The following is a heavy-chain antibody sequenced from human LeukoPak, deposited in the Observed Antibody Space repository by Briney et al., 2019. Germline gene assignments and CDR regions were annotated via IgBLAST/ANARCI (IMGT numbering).Heavy chain of an antibody. CDR3: ARGYPALDY. CDR2: IYSSGST. D-gene: IGHD1-26*01. J-gene: IGHJ4*02. Sequence: SETLSLTCTVSGSSLSCYFWSWIRQPAGQGLEWIGRIYSSGSTIYNPSLKSRVTMSIDTSKNQFSLELSSMTAADTAVYYCARGYPALDYWGQGTLVTVSS. V-gene: IGHV4-4*07. CDR1: GSSLSCYF.